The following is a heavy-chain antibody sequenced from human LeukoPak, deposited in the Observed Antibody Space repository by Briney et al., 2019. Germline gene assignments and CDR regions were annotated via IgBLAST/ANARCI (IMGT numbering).Heavy chain of an antibody. CDR2: INQDGSNK. CDR3: VGDIAVAANHDS. D-gene: IGHD6-19*01. CDR1: GFTFSSFW. Sequence: GGSLRLSCAASGFTFSSFWMSWVRQAPGKGLEWVANINQDGSNKYYVDSLKGRFTISRDNAKNSLFLQMDRLRAEDTAVYYCVGDIAVAANHDSWGQGTLVTVSS. J-gene: IGHJ4*02. V-gene: IGHV3-7*05.